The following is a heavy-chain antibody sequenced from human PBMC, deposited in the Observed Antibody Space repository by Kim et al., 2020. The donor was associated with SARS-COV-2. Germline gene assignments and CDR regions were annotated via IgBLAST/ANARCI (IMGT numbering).Heavy chain of an antibody. CDR2: IWYDGSNK. D-gene: IGHD3-9*01. J-gene: IGHJ6*02. CDR1: VFTFSSYG. Sequence: GGSLRLSCAASVFTFSSYGMHWVRQAPGKGLEWVAVIWYDGSNKYYADSVKGRFTISRDNSKNTLYLQMNSLRAEDTAVYYCAKSLYDILTGWYYYYGMDVWGQGTTVTVSS. CDR3: AKSLYDILTGWYYYYGMDV. V-gene: IGHV3-33*06.